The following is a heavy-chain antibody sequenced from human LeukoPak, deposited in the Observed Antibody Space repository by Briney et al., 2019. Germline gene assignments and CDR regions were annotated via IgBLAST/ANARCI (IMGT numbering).Heavy chain of an antibody. CDR1: GFTFSSYA. CDR3: AKDRRSSSPRTFDY. J-gene: IGHJ4*02. CDR2: ISGSDENT. V-gene: IGHV3-23*01. Sequence: PGGSLRLSCAASGFTFSSYAMSWVRHAPGKGLEGVSTISGSDENTYYADSVKGRFTISRDNSQNTLYLQMKSLRAEDTAVYYCAKDRRSSSPRTFDYWGPGTLVTVSS. D-gene: IGHD6-6*01.